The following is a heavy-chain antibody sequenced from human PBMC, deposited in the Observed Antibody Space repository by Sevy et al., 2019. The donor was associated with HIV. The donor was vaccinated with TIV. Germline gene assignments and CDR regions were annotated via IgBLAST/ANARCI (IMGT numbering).Heavy chain of an antibody. CDR3: ARDTLKQPYFDY. D-gene: IGHD6-13*01. CDR2: IKQDGSEK. Sequence: GESLKISCAASGFTFSSYWMSWVRQAPGKGLEWVANIKQDGSEKYYVDSVKGRFTISRDNAKNSLYLQMNSLRAEDTAVYYCARDTLKQPYFDYWGQGTLVTVSS. CDR1: GFTFSSYW. V-gene: IGHV3-7*01. J-gene: IGHJ4*02.